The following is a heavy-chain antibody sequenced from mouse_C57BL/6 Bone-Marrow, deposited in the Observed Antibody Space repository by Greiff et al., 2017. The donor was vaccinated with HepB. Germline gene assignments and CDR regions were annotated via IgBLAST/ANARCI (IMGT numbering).Heavy chain of an antibody. CDR1: GYTFTSYG. D-gene: IGHD1-1*01. Sequence: VQLQESGAELARPGASVKLSCKASGYTFTSYGISWVKQRTGQGLEWIGEIYPRSGNTYYNEKFKGKATLTADKSSSTAYMELRSLTSEDSAVYFCARRGLITTVSYWYFDVWGTGTTVTVSS. V-gene: IGHV1-81*01. CDR2: IYPRSGNT. J-gene: IGHJ1*03. CDR3: ARRGLITTVSYWYFDV.